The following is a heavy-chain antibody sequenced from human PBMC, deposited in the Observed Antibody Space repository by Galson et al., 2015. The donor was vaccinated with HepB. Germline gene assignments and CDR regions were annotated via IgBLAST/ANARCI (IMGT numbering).Heavy chain of an antibody. CDR1: GFTFSNYV. D-gene: IGHD3-10*01. CDR3: AKGISGSRSPGDY. J-gene: IGHJ4*02. Sequence: SLRLSCAASGFTFSNYVMNWVRQAPGKGLEWVSIISVNGGTTFYADSVKGRFAVSRDNSKNTLYLQMNSLRVEDTALYYCAKGISGSRSPGDYWGQGTLVTVSS. CDR2: ISVNGGTT. V-gene: IGHV3-23*01.